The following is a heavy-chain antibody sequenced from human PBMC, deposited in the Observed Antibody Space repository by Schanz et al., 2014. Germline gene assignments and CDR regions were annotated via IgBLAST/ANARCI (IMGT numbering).Heavy chain of an antibody. J-gene: IGHJ6*02. V-gene: IGHV3-21*01. CDR1: GFSLDSYN. CDR3: ARGTAEYCINGVCSGLDV. D-gene: IGHD2-8*01. Sequence: EVQLVESGGGLVEPGGSLRLSCTASGFSLDSYNMNWVRQAPGKGLEWVSSISTTSTDIYYGDSGKGRFTVSRDNANNSLFLQMDILRAEDSAVYYCARGTAEYCINGVCSGLDVWGQGTTVTVSS. CDR2: ISTTSTDI.